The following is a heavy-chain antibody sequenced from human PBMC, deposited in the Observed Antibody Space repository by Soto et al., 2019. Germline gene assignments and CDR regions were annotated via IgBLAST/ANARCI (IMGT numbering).Heavy chain of an antibody. D-gene: IGHD3-10*01. CDR2: ISSSSSYI. J-gene: IGHJ5*02. Sequence: GGSLRLSCAASGFTFSSYSMNWVRQAPGKGLEWVSSISSSSSYIYYADSVKGRFTISRDNSKNTLYLQMNSLRAEDTAVYYCASGQPIRVAANWFDPWGQGALVTVSS. CDR1: GFTFSSYS. V-gene: IGHV3-21*04. CDR3: ASGQPIRVAANWFDP.